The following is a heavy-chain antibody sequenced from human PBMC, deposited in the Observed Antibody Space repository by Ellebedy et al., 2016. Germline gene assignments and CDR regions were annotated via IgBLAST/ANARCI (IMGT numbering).Heavy chain of an antibody. CDR1: GLTVSSAY. CDR2: TSPGGDT. V-gene: IGHV3-53*01. CDR3: AGDSRGITAAGTSLHY. J-gene: IGHJ4*02. Sequence: GESLKISCAASGLTVSSAYISWFRQPPGRGPEWVSMTSPGGDTYYADSAKGRFTISRDNSKNTLYLQMNSLRVEDTAVYYCAGDSRGITAAGTSLHYWGQGTLVTVSS. D-gene: IGHD6-13*01.